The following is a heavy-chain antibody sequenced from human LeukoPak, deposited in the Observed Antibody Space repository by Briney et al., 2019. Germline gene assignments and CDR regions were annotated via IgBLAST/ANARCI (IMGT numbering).Heavy chain of an antibody. CDR1: GFTFSSYA. J-gene: IGHJ2*01. D-gene: IGHD2-21*02. CDR2: ISGSGGST. CDR3: AHPAYCGGDCYPDWYFDL. Sequence: PGGSLRLSCAASGFTFSSYAMSWVRQAPGKGLEWVSAISGSGGSTYYADSVKGRFTISRDNSKNTLYLQMNSLRAEDTAAYYCAHPAYCGGDCYPDWYFDLWGRGTLVTVSS. V-gene: IGHV3-23*01.